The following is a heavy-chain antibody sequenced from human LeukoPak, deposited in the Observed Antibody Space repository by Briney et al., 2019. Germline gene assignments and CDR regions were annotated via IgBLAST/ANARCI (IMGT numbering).Heavy chain of an antibody. V-gene: IGHV3-30-3*01. CDR2: ISYDGSNK. CDR1: GFTYSSYA. Sequence: GGSLRLSCAASGFTYSSYAMHWVRQAPGKGLEWVAVISYDGSNKYYADSVKGRFTISRDNAKNSLYLQMNSLRAEDTAVYYCARDPDYYDRKAFDIWGQGTMVTVSS. J-gene: IGHJ3*02. CDR3: ARDPDYYDRKAFDI. D-gene: IGHD3-22*01.